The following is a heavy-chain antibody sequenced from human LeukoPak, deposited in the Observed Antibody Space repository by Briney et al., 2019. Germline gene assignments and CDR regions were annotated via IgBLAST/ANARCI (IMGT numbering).Heavy chain of an antibody. CDR1: GFTFRNYG. D-gene: IGHD2-8*02. V-gene: IGHV3-30*02. CDR3: AKDPGASVSGFYMDG. CDR2: IWSDGNNR. Sequence: GGSLRLSCAASGFTFRNYGMHWVRQATGKGLEWVSFIWSDGNNRFYADSVKGRFTISRDNSKNMLYLQMDTLRAEDTALYYCAKDPGASVSGFYMDGWAKGTTVIVSS. J-gene: IGHJ6*03.